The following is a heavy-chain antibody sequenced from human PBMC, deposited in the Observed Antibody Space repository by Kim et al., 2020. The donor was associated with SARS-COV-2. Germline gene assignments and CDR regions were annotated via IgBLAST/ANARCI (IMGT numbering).Heavy chain of an antibody. CDR2: IWYDGSNK. J-gene: IGHJ4*02. V-gene: IGHV3-33*01. D-gene: IGHD3-10*01. CDR1: GFTFSSYG. Sequence: GGSLRLSCAASGFTFSSYGMHWVRQAPGKGLEWVAVIWYDGSNKYYADSVKGRFTISRDNSKNTLYLQMNSLRAEDTAVYYCARAEEEFGSGSVDYWGQGTLVTVSS. CDR3: ARAEEEFGSGSVDY.